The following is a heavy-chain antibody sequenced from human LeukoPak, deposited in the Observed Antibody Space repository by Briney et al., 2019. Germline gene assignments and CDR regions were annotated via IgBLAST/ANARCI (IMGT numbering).Heavy chain of an antibody. J-gene: IGHJ4*02. V-gene: IGHV1-3*01. CDR2: INVANGDT. Sequence: ASVKLSCKASGYTFTADAVHWVRQAPGQRLEWMGRINVANGDTGYSQKFQGRVTITSDTSASTGYMEMISLISEDTAVYYCASKPRGESRPFESWGQGTLVTVAS. CDR1: GYTFTADA. D-gene: IGHD3-16*01. CDR3: ASKPRGESRPFES.